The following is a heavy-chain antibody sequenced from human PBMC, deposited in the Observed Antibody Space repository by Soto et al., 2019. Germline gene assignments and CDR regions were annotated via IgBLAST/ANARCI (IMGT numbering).Heavy chain of an antibody. V-gene: IGHV3-30-3*01. CDR3: ARVTGTYYYDSSGSDFDY. CDR1: GFTFSSYA. D-gene: IGHD3-22*01. Sequence: PGGSLRLSCAASGFTFSSYAMHWVRQAPGKGLEWVAVISYDGSNKYYADSVKGRFTISRDNSKNTLYLQMNSLRAEDTAVYYCARVTGTYYYDSSGSDFDYWGQGTLVTVSS. CDR2: ISYDGSNK. J-gene: IGHJ4*02.